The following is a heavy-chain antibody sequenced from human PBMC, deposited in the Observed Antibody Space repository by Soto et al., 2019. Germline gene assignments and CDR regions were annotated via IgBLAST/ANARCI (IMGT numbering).Heavy chain of an antibody. CDR2: ISYDGSNK. J-gene: IGHJ6*02. V-gene: IGHV3-30*18. Sequence: QVQLVESGGGVVQPGRSLRLSCAASGFTFSSYGMHWVRQAPGKGLEWVAVISYDGSNKNYADSVKGRFTISSDNSKNTLYLPMNSLRAEDTAVYYCAKDPPRYSGYGGDVWGQGTTVTVSS. CDR3: AKDPPRYSGYGGDV. D-gene: IGHD5-12*01. CDR1: GFTFSSYG.